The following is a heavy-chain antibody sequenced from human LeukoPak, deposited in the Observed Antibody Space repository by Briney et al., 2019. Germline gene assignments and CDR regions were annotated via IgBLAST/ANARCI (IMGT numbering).Heavy chain of an antibody. V-gene: IGHV6-1*01. D-gene: IGHD6-25*01. CDR1: GDSVSSNSAA. CDR2: TYYRSKWYN. J-gene: IGHJ6*02. CDR3: ARDLVVAAPPYYYYGMDV. Sequence: SQTLSLTCAISGDSVSSNSAAWNWIRQSPSRGLEWLGRTYYRSKWYNDYAVSVKSRITINPDTSKNQSSLQLNSVTPEDTAVYYCARDLVVAAPPYYYYGMDVWGQGTTVTVSS.